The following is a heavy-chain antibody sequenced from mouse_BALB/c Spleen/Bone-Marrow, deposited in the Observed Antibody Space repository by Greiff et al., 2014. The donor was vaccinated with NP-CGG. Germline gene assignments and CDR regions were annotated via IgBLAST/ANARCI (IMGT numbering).Heavy chain of an antibody. CDR1: GYTFTSYW. Sequence: VQLQQSGAELVKPGASVKLSCKASGYTFTSYWMHWVKQRPGQGLEWIGEINPSNGRTNYNEKFKSKATLTVDKSSSTAYMQLSNLTSEDSAVYYCARRTTTVVATDYWGQGITLTVSS. CDR2: INPSNGRT. CDR3: ARRTTTVVATDY. J-gene: IGHJ2*01. V-gene: IGHV1S81*02. D-gene: IGHD1-1*01.